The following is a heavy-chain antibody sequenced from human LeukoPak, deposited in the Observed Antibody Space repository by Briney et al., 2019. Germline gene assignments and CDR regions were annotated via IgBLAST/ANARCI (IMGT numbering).Heavy chain of an antibody. V-gene: IGHV1-2*02. Sequence: GASVKVSCKASGYTFTGYYMHWVRQAPGQGLEWMGWINPNSGGTNYAQKFQGRVTMTRDTSISTAYMELSRLRSDDTAVYYCARDSDPSYYYYMDVWGKGTTVTISS. CDR1: GYTFTGYY. CDR3: ARDSDPSYYYYMDV. CDR2: INPNSGGT. J-gene: IGHJ6*03.